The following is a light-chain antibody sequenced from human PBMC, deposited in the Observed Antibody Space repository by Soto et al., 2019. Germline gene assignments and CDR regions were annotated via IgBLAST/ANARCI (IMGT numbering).Light chain of an antibody. CDR3: QSYGSSLSRRWV. V-gene: IGLV2-14*01. CDR2: EVS. Sequence: QSALTQPASVSGSPGQSITISCTGASSDVGLYDFVSWYQHHPGKAPKLLIFEVSYRPSGVSSRFSGSKSGNTASLTISGLQAEEEADYYCQSYGSSLSRRWVFGGGTKVTVL. J-gene: IGLJ3*02. CDR1: SSDVGLYDF.